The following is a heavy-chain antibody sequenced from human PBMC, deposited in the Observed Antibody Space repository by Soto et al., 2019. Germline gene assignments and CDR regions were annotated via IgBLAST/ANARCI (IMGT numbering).Heavy chain of an antibody. Sequence: QVLLVQSGAEVKKPGSSLKVSCKASGGAFSRYAISWVRQAPGQGLEWVGGIFPMYGTPVYAQKLQGRVTPTSDEATTTAYMELSGLRYEVTACYYCAIDYEYQILEFAALEIWGKGTMVTVSS. J-gene: IGHJ3*02. CDR3: AIDYEYQILEFAALEI. CDR1: GGAFSRYA. D-gene: IGHD5-12*01. CDR2: IFPMYGTP. V-gene: IGHV1-69*01.